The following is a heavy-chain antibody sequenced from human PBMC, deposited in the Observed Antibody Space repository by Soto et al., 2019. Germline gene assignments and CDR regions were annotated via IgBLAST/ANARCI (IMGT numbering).Heavy chain of an antibody. D-gene: IGHD2-2*01. Sequence: GGSLRLSCAAPGFTFSNAWMNWVRQAPGKGLEWVGRIKSKTDGGTTDYAAPVKGRFTISRDDSKNTLYLQMNSLRAEDTAVYYCAREIVVARGASYFDYWGPGTLVTVSS. V-gene: IGHV3-15*07. CDR1: GFTFSNAW. CDR2: IKSKTDGGTT. J-gene: IGHJ4*02. CDR3: AREIVVARGASYFDY.